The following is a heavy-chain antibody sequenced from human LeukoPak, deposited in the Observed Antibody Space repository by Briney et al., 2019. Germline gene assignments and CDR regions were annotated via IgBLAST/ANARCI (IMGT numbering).Heavy chain of an antibody. CDR1: GYTFTSYG. V-gene: IGHV1-18*01. J-gene: IGHJ4*02. Sequence: ASVKVSCKASGYTFTSYGISWVRQAPGQGLEWMGWISAYNGNTNYAQKLQGRVTMTTDTSTSTAYMELRTLRSDDTAVYYCARDIAVAGMLGYWGQGTLVTVSS. CDR3: ARDIAVAGMLGY. D-gene: IGHD6-19*01. CDR2: ISAYNGNT.